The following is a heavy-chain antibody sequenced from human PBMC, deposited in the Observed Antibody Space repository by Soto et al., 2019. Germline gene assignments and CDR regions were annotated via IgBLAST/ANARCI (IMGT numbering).Heavy chain of an antibody. CDR1: GGSISSSSYY. V-gene: IGHV4-39*01. Sequence: SETLSLTCTVSGGSISSSSYYWGWIRQPPGKGLEWIGSIYYSGSTYYNPSLKSRVTISVDTSKNQFSLKLSSVTAADTAVYYCARQMDLGLWPTYYYYGMDVWGQGTTVTVSS. CDR2: IYYSGST. D-gene: IGHD3-10*01. J-gene: IGHJ6*02. CDR3: ARQMDLGLWPTYYYYGMDV.